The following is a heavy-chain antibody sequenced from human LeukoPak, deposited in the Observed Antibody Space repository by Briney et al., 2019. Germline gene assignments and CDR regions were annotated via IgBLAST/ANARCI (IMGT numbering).Heavy chain of an antibody. J-gene: IGHJ4*02. D-gene: IGHD6-6*01. CDR3: TAYSSSSSFDY. CDR2: IKSRTDGGTT. Sequence: SGGSLRLSCAASGFTFSNAWMSWVRQAPGKGLEWVGLIKSRTDGGTTDYAAPVKGRFTISRDDSKSTLSLQMNSLKTEDTAVYYCTAYSSSSSFDYWGQGTLVTVSS. CDR1: GFTFSNAW. V-gene: IGHV3-15*01.